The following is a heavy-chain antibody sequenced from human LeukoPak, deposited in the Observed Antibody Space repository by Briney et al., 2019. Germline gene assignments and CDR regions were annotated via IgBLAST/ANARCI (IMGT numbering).Heavy chain of an antibody. CDR3: ARDTMVRGVIHYYMDV. CDR2: IRSSGSTI. D-gene: IGHD3-10*01. CDR1: GFTFSDYY. Sequence: GGSLRLSCAASGFTFSDYYMSWIRQAPGKGLEWVSYIRSSGSTIYYADSVKGRFTISRDNAKNSLYLQMNSLRAEDTAVYYCARDTMVRGVIHYYMDVWGKGTTVTVSS. J-gene: IGHJ6*03. V-gene: IGHV3-11*01.